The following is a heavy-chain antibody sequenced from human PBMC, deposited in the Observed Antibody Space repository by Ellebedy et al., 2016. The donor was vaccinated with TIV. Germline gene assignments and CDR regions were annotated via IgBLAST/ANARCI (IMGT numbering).Heavy chain of an antibody. Sequence: SETLSLXCTVSGGSISSSSYYWGWIRQPPGKGLEWIGNIYYSGNTYYNPSLKSRFTVSVDTSKNQFSLKLSSVTAADTAVYYCARKYYYGSGSYWGSYYYYYYMDVWGKGTTVTVSS. CDR2: IYYSGNT. J-gene: IGHJ6*03. CDR3: ARKYYYGSGSYWGSYYYYYYMDV. V-gene: IGHV4-39*01. D-gene: IGHD3-10*01. CDR1: GGSISSSSYY.